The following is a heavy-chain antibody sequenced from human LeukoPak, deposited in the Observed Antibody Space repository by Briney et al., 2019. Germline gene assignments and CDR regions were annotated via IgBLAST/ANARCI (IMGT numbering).Heavy chain of an antibody. D-gene: IGHD6-19*01. CDR3: ATEARSGSSSGWDTYYFDY. Sequence: ASVKVSCKASGYTFTGYYMHWVRQAPGQGLEWMGRINPNSGGTNYAQKFQGRVTMTRDTSISTAYMELSRLRSDDTAVYYCATEARSGSSSGWDTYYFDYWGQGTLVTVSS. CDR2: INPNSGGT. CDR1: GYTFTGYY. J-gene: IGHJ4*02. V-gene: IGHV1-2*06.